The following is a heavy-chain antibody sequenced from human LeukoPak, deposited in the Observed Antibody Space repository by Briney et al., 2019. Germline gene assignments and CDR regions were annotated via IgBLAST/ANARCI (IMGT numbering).Heavy chain of an antibody. D-gene: IGHD1-26*01. Sequence: PSETLSLTCAVSGESLSKYYRTWIRQSPGKGLEWIGEVNHRGSTNLNPSLKSRFTLSVDTSKHQFSLRLTSVTAADAAVYYCASSVGSTDYWGQGTLVTVSS. J-gene: IGHJ4*02. CDR3: ASSVGSTDY. V-gene: IGHV4-34*01. CDR2: VNHRGST. CDR1: GESLSKYY.